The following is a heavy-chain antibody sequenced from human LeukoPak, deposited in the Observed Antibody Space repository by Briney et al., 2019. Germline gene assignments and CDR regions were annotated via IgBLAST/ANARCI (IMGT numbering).Heavy chain of an antibody. CDR3: ARPNTWIREGFDS. CDR1: GYSISSGYY. D-gene: IGHD5-12*01. V-gene: IGHV4-38-2*01. CDR2: IYNSGST. J-gene: IGHJ5*01. Sequence: SETLSLTCDVSGYSISSGYYWAWIRQSPGKGLEWIASIYNSGSTFYTPSLTRRVALPVDTSKNQFSRKLMSVTAPDTAVYYCARPNTWIREGFDSWGQGILVTVSS.